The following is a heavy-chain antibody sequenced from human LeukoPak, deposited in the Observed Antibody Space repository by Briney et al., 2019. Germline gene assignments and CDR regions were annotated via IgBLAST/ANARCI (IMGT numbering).Heavy chain of an antibody. J-gene: IGHJ4*02. Sequence: GGSLRLSCAASGFTFSSYAMHWVRQAPGKGLEWVAVISYDGSNKYYADSVKGRFTISRDNSKNTLYLQMNSLRAEDTAVYYCARDLSSGWYDGDYWGQGTLVTVSS. CDR3: ARDLSSGWYDGDY. CDR1: GFTFSSYA. D-gene: IGHD6-19*01. V-gene: IGHV3-30-3*01. CDR2: ISYDGSNK.